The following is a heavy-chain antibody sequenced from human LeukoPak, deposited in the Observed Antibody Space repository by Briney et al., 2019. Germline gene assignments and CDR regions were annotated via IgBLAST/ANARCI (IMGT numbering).Heavy chain of an antibody. J-gene: IGHJ4*02. CDR1: GFTFSSYS. Sequence: GGSLRLSCAASGFTFSSYSMNWVRQAPGRGLEWVATLSGSGAGTYYSDSVQGRFTISRDNSKRTLFLQMNSLRAEDTAFYYCAKAELGVDTFFDYWGQGTLVTVSS. V-gene: IGHV3-23*01. CDR2: LSGSGAGT. CDR3: AKAELGVDTFFDY. D-gene: IGHD3-3*01.